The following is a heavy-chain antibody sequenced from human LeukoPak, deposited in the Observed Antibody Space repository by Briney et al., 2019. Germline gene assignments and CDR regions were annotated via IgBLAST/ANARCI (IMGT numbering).Heavy chain of an antibody. J-gene: IGHJ3*02. CDR2: IGQDGGEK. CDR1: GFIVSTYW. Sequence: PGGSLRLSCAASGFIVSTYWMSWVRQAPGKGLEWVANIGQDGGEKYYVDSVKGRFTISRDNAKNSLYLQMNSLRAEDTAVYYCTRDGRKWNLPNDPSDIWGQGTMVTVSS. V-gene: IGHV3-7*01. D-gene: IGHD1-7*01. CDR3: TRDGRKWNLPNDPSDI.